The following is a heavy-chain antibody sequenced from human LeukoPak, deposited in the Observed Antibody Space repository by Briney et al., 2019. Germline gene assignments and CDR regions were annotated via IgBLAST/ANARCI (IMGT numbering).Heavy chain of an antibody. Sequence: EGSLRLSCVASGFIFSNYWMSWVRQPPGKGLEWVANINQDGSEIDSVDSVKGRFTISRDNAKNSLFLQMNSPRVEDTAVYYCARIGYSSSSFDYWGQGTLVTVSS. CDR3: ARIGYSSSSFDY. D-gene: IGHD6-13*01. J-gene: IGHJ4*02. V-gene: IGHV3-7*04. CDR2: INQDGSEI. CDR1: GFIFSNYW.